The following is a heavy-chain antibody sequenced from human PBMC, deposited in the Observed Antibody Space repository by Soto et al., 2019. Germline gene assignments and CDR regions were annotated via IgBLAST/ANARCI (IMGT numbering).Heavy chain of an antibody. J-gene: IGHJ6*02. CDR2: IKQDGSEK. CDR1: GFTFSSYW. Sequence: GGSLRLSCAASGFTFSSYWMSWVRQAPGKGLEWVANIKQDGSEKYYVDSVKGRFTISRDNAKNSLYLQMNSLRAEDTAVYYCARESAYYDFWTHYYGMDVWGQGTTVTVSS. D-gene: IGHD3-3*01. CDR3: ARESAYYDFWTHYYGMDV. V-gene: IGHV3-7*05.